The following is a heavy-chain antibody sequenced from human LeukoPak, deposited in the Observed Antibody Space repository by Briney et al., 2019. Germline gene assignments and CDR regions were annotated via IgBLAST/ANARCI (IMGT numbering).Heavy chain of an antibody. V-gene: IGHV3-48*03. CDR3: ARGNVYGDYVDY. CDR2: ISSSGSTI. Sequence: GGSLRLSCAASGFTFSSYEMNWVRQAPGKGLEWVSYISSSGSTIYYADSVKGRFTISRDNAKNSLYLQMNSLRAEDAAVYYCARGNVYGDYVDYWGQGTLVTVSS. J-gene: IGHJ4*02. D-gene: IGHD4-17*01. CDR1: GFTFSSYE.